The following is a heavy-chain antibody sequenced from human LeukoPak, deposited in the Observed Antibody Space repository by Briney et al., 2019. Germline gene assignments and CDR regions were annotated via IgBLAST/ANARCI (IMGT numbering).Heavy chain of an antibody. CDR3: ARGSSGWFDY. CDR1: GGSFSGYY. CDR2: INHRGST. J-gene: IGHJ4*02. V-gene: IGHV4-34*01. Sequence: NPSETLSLTCAVYGGSFSGYYWSWIRQPPGKGLEWIGEINHRGSTNYNPSLKSRVTISVDTSKNQSSLKLSSVTAADTAVYYCARGSSGWFDYWGQGTLVTVSS. D-gene: IGHD6-19*01.